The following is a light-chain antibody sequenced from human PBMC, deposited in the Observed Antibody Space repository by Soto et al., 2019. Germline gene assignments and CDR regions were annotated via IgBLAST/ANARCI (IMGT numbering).Light chain of an antibody. CDR3: SSYTSRYSLGYV. Sequence: QSALAQPASVSGSPGQSITISCTGTSSDVGSYNYVSWYQQHPGKAPKLMIYEVSTRPSGVSNRFSGSKSGNTASLTISGLQAEDEADYHCSSYTSRYSLGYVFGTGTKLTVL. CDR1: SSDVGSYNY. CDR2: EVS. V-gene: IGLV2-14*01. J-gene: IGLJ1*01.